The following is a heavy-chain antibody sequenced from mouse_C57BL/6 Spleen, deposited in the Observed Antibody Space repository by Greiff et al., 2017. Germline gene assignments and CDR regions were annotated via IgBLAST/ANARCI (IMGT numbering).Heavy chain of an antibody. J-gene: IGHJ2*01. CDR2: INPNNGGT. D-gene: IGHD1-1*01. CDR1: GYTFTDYN. Sequence: EVQLQESGPELVKPGASVKIPCKASGYTFTDYNMDWVKQSHGKSLEWIGDINPNNGGTIYNQKFKGKATLTVDKSSSTAYMELRSLTSEDTAVYYCARRFTTVVALDYWGQGTTLTVSS. V-gene: IGHV1-18*01. CDR3: ARRFTTVVALDY.